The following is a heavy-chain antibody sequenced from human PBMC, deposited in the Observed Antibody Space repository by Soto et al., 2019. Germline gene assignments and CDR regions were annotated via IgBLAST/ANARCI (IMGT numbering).Heavy chain of an antibody. D-gene: IGHD3-9*01. CDR3: ARQIAQDCGGITISDPGWFDP. CDR2: IYYSGST. Sequence: PSETLSLTCTVSGGSISSYYWSWIRQPPGKGLEWIGYIYYSGSTNYNPSLKSRVTISVDTSKNQFSLKLSSVTAADTAVYYCARQIAQDCGGITISDPGWFDPWGQGTLVTVSS. V-gene: IGHV4-59*08. CDR1: GGSISSYY. J-gene: IGHJ5*02.